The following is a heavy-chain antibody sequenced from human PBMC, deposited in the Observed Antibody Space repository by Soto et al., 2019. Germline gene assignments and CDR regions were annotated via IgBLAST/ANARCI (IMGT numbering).Heavy chain of an antibody. CDR3: ARAPKVSGSSQTRPDF. Sequence: PSETLSLTCSIYSGSFSGYYWSWIRQPRGKGLEWIGEISQSGNTNYSPSLKSRVSISIDTSKKQFSLNLASVSAADTAVYYCARAPKVSGSSQTRPDFWGQGTLVTVSS. D-gene: IGHD6-6*01. V-gene: IGHV4-34*01. CDR1: SGSFSGYY. CDR2: ISQSGNT. J-gene: IGHJ4*02.